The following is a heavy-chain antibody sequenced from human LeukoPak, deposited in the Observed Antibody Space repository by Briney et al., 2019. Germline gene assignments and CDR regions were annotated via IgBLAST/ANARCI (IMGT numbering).Heavy chain of an antibody. Sequence: SETLSLTCTASGGSISSYYWSWVRQPAGKGLEWIGRIYTSGSTNYNPSLKSRVTMSVDTSKDQFSLKLSSVTAADTAVYYCARGVVSHYDSSGYWPWGQGTLVTVPS. CDR1: GGSISSYY. D-gene: IGHD3-22*01. CDR3: ARGVVSHYDSSGYWP. J-gene: IGHJ5*02. CDR2: IYTSGST. V-gene: IGHV4-4*07.